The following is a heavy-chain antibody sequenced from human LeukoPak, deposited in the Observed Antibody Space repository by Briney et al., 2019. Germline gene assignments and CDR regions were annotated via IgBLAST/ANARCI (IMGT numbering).Heavy chain of an antibody. CDR3: ARQTAMGRSGDY. V-gene: IGHV5-51*01. J-gene: IGHJ4*02. D-gene: IGHD5-18*01. CDR1: GYSFTSYW. Sequence: GESLKISCKASGYSFTSYWIGWVRQMPGKGLEWMGIIDPSDSDTRYTPSFQGQVTISADKSLTTAYLQWNSLKASDTAMYYCARQTAMGRSGDYWGQGTLVIVSS. CDR2: IDPSDSDT.